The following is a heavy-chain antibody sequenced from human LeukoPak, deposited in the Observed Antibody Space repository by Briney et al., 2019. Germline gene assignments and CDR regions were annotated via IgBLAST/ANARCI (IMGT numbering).Heavy chain of an antibody. CDR2: ISSSSSTI. Sequence: GGSLRLSCAASGFTFSSYSMNWIRQAPGKGLEWVSYISSSSSTIYYADSVKGRFTISRDNAKNSLYLQMNSLRAEDTAVYYCARDVLIAARPRDYFDYWGQGTLVTVSS. CDR1: GFTFSSYS. CDR3: ARDVLIAARPRDYFDY. D-gene: IGHD6-6*01. J-gene: IGHJ4*02. V-gene: IGHV3-48*04.